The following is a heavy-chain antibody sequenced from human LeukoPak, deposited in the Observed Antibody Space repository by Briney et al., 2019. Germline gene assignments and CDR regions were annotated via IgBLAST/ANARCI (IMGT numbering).Heavy chain of an antibody. J-gene: IGHJ3*02. CDR1: GFTFSSYS. Sequence: GGSLRLSCAASGFTFSSYSMNWVRQAPGKGLEGVSSINSSSRYIYYADSVRGGFTISRDNAKNSLYLQMNSLRAEDTAVYYCASPQQLVRRGAFDIWGQGTMVTVSS. CDR3: ASPQQLVRRGAFDI. V-gene: IGHV3-21*01. CDR2: INSSSRYI. D-gene: IGHD6-6*01.